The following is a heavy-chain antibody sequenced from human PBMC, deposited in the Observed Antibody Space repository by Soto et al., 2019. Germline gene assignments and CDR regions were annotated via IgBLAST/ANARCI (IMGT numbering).Heavy chain of an antibody. CDR1: GYTFTSYG. CDR2: ISAHNGNT. D-gene: IGHD1-1*01. Sequence: QVHLVQSGAEVKKPGASVKVSCKASGYTFTSYGITWVRQAPGQGLEWMGWISAHNGNTDYAQKLQGRVIVTRDTPTSPAYMELRSLRSQETAVYYCARGRYGDYWGQGALVTVAS. V-gene: IGHV1-18*01. J-gene: IGHJ4*02. CDR3: ARGRYGDY.